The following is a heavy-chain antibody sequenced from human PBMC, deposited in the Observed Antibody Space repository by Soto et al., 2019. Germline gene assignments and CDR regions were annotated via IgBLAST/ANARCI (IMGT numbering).Heavy chain of an antibody. CDR1: GFDFSTYA. CDR2: VWYDGSDK. CDR3: VRGPRWATTGTTDWLDL. V-gene: IGHV3-33*01. D-gene: IGHD1-1*01. J-gene: IGHJ5*02. Sequence: GGSLRLSCSASGFDFSTYAMHWVRQAPGKGLEWVAIVWYDGSDKSYADSVKGRFSISRDNSRNTLYLQMSLRAEDTAVYYCVRGPRWATTGTTDWLDLRGQGTPGTVSS.